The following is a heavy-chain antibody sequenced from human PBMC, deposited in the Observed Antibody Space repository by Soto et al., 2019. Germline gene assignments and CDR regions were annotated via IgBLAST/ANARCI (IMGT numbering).Heavy chain of an antibody. J-gene: IGHJ4*02. CDR1: GFSLSSTRMA. CDR3: AHIVVAGLGYYFDY. CDR2: IYWDDDK. Sequence: QITLKESGPTLVKPTQTLTLTCTFSGFSLSSTRMAVRWIRQPPGKAMEWLALIYWDDDKRYSPFLKSRLTITKDTSKNQVVLTMSNMDPVDTARYYGAHIVVAGLGYYFDYWGQGTLVTVSS. V-gene: IGHV2-5*02. D-gene: IGHD6-19*01.